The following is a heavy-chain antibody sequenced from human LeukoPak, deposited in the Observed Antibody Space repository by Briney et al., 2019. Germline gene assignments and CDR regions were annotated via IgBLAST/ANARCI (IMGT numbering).Heavy chain of an antibody. CDR2: IYYSGST. Sequence: SEPLSLTCTVSGGSISSYYWSWIRQPPGKGLEWIGYIYYSGSTNYDPSLKSRVTISVDTSKNQFSLKLSSVTAADTAVYYCARVVGGSYPNYYYYYMDVWGKGTTVTVSS. CDR1: GGSISSYY. V-gene: IGHV4-59*01. J-gene: IGHJ6*03. D-gene: IGHD1-26*01. CDR3: ARVVGGSYPNYYYYYMDV.